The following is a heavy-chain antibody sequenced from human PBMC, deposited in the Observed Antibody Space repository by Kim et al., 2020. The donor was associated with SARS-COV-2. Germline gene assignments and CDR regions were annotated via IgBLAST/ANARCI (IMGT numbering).Heavy chain of an antibody. CDR1: GFTFSSYG. CDR3: AKDGLRYSHYYYYGMDV. J-gene: IGHJ6*02. D-gene: IGHD3-9*01. CDR2: ISYDGSNK. Sequence: GGSLRLSCAASGFTFSSYGMHWVRQAPGKGLEWVAVISYDGSNKYYADSVKGRFTISRDNSKNTLYLQMNSLRAEDTAVYYCAKDGLRYSHYYYYGMDVWGQGTTVTVSS. V-gene: IGHV3-30*18.